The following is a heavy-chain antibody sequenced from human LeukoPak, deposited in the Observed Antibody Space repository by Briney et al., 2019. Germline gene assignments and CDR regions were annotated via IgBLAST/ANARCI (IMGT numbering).Heavy chain of an antibody. CDR3: ARSRLHYGLNWFDP. Sequence: SETLSLTCTVSGGSISSYYWSWIRQPPGRGLEWIGSIYYSGSTYYNPSLKSRVTISVDTSKNQFSLKLSSVTAADTAVYYCARSRLHYGLNWFDPWGQGTLVTVSS. CDR1: GGSISSYY. V-gene: IGHV4-39*01. D-gene: IGHD4-17*01. J-gene: IGHJ5*02. CDR2: IYYSGST.